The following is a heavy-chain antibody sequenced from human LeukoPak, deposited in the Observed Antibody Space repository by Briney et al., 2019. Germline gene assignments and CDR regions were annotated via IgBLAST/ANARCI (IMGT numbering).Heavy chain of an antibody. CDR3: ATSPSTIFLYYYYMDV. Sequence: PSETLSLTCTVSGGSISRSSYYWGWIRQPPGKGLEWIGSIYYSGGTYYSPSLKSRVTISVDTSKNQFSLKLSSVTAADTAVYYCATSPSTIFLYYYYMDVWGKGTTVTISS. J-gene: IGHJ6*03. D-gene: IGHD3-9*01. CDR1: GGSISRSSYY. CDR2: IYYSGGT. V-gene: IGHV4-39*01.